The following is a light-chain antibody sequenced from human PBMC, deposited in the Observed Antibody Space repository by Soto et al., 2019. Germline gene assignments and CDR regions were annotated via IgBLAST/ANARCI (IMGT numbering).Light chain of an antibody. CDR1: QSVSSNY. J-gene: IGKJ4*01. Sequence: EIVLTQSPGTLSLSPGERATLSCRASQSVSSNYLAWYQQKPGQAPRLLIYGASSRATGIPDRFSGSGSGTDFTLTISRLEPGDFAVYQWQQYGSSPLTFGGGTKVEIK. V-gene: IGKV3-20*01. CDR3: QQYGSSPLT. CDR2: GAS.